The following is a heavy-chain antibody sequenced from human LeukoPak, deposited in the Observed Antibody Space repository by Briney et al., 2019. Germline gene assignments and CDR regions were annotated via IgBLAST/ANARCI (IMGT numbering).Heavy chain of an antibody. D-gene: IGHD6-6*01. CDR2: IYYSGST. CDR1: GGSISSSSYY. J-gene: IGHJ4*02. Sequence: PSETLSLTCTVSGGSISSSSYYWGWIRQPPGKGLEWIGSIYYSGSTYYNPSLKSRVTISVDTSKNQFSLKLSSVTAADTAVYYCARGADGSSPVIDYWGQGTLVTVSS. CDR3: ARGADGSSPVIDY. V-gene: IGHV4-39*01.